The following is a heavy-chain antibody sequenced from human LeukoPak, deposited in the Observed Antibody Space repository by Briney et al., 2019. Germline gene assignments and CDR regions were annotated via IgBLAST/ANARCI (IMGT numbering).Heavy chain of an antibody. V-gene: IGHV4-4*02. CDR2: IFHSGST. Sequence: TSETLSLTCAVSGGSISRSDGWSWVRQSPGKGLEWIVEIFHSGSTKYNPSLKSRVTISVDKSKNQFSLNLCSVRTVDTAIYYCARDASLQTGAFDVWGQGTMVTVSS. D-gene: IGHD5-24*01. J-gene: IGHJ3*01. CDR3: ARDASLQTGAFDV. CDR1: GGSISRSDG.